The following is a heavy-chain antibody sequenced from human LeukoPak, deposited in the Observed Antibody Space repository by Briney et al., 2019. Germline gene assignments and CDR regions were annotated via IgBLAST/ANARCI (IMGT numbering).Heavy chain of an antibody. CDR1: GFTFSSYA. V-gene: IGHV3-30-3*01. D-gene: IGHD2-15*01. Sequence: GGSLRLSCAASGFTFSSYAMHWVRQAPGKGLEWVAVISYDGSNKYYADSVKGRFTISRDNSKNTLYLQMNSLRAEDTAVYYCARVPAHSFTEHYCSGGCCYSHNYWGQGTLVTVSS. CDR2: ISYDGSNK. CDR3: ARVPAHSFTEHYCSGGCCYSHNY. J-gene: IGHJ4*02.